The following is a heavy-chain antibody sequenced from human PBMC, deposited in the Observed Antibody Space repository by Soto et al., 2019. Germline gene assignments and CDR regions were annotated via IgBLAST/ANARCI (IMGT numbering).Heavy chain of an antibody. J-gene: IGHJ4*02. CDR3: AKRMYNWNVRDY. CDR2: ISYDGSNK. D-gene: IGHD1-20*01. CDR1: GFTVSSYG. V-gene: IGHV3-30*18. Sequence: GGCLRLSCAASGFTVSSYGMHWGRQAPGKGLEWVAVISYDGSNKYYADSVKGRFTISRDNSKNTLYLQMNSLRAEDTAVYYCAKRMYNWNVRDYWGQGILVTVSS.